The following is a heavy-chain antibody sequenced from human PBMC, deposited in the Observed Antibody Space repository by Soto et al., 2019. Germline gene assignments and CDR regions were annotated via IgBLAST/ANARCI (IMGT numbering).Heavy chain of an antibody. Sequence: QVQLVQSGAEVKKPGSSVKVSCTASGDIFSGYSISWVRQAPGQGLEWMGGIIPLFGSTNYAPKFQGRVTITADQSTNTGYMELSSLKSEDTAVYYCARGLGTGYDSGDYWGQGTLVTVSS. V-gene: IGHV1-69*12. D-gene: IGHD5-12*01. J-gene: IGHJ4*02. CDR3: ARGLGTGYDSGDY. CDR1: GDIFSGYS. CDR2: IIPLFGST.